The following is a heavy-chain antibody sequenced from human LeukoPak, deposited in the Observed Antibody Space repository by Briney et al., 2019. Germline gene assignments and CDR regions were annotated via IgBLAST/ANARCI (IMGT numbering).Heavy chain of an antibody. CDR1: RFTFSNAW. J-gene: IGHJ4*02. D-gene: IGHD4/OR15-4a*01. V-gene: IGHV3-15*01. CDR3: AIDEPNYAPYDFDY. Sequence: PGGSLRLSCAASRFTFSNAWMNWVRQAPGKGLEWVGRIKSKADGETTEYAAPVKGRFTISRDDSNNMVYLQMNSLKIEDTAVYYCAIDEPNYAPYDFDYWGQGTLVTVSS. CDR2: IKSKADGETT.